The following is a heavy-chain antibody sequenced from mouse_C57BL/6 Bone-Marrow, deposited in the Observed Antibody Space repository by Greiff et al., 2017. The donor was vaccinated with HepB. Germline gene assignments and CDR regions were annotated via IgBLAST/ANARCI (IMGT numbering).Heavy chain of an antibody. Sequence: EVQLQQSGPVLVKPGASVKMSCKASGYTFTDYYMNWVKQSHGKSLEWIGVINPYNGGTSYNQKFKGKATLTVDKSSSTAYMELNSLTSEDSAVYYCARSGSEWTYWYFDVWGTGTTVTVSS. CDR1: GYTFTDYY. V-gene: IGHV1-19*01. J-gene: IGHJ1*03. D-gene: IGHD1-1*01. CDR2: INPYNGGT. CDR3: ARSGSEWTYWYFDV.